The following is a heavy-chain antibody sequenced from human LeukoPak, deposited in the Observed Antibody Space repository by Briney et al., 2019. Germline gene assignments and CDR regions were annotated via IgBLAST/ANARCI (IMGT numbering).Heavy chain of an antibody. CDR1: GGSISSYY. V-gene: IGHV4-59*01. Sequence: ASETLSLTCTVSGGSISSYYWSWIRQPPGKGLEWIGYIYYSGSTNYNPSLKSRVTISVDTSKNQFSLKLSSVTAADTAVYYCAREGGHDSPIDYWGQGTLVTVSS. CDR3: AREGGHDSPIDY. CDR2: IYYSGST. D-gene: IGHD3-16*01. J-gene: IGHJ4*02.